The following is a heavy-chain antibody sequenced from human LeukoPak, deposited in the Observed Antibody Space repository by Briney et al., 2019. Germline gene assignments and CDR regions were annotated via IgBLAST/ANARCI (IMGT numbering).Heavy chain of an antibody. CDR1: GGSFSGYY. CDR3: AKGSRGYSGYGYFDY. D-gene: IGHD5-12*01. CDR2: INHSGST. Sequence: SETLSLTCAVYGGSFSGYYWSWIRQPPGKGLEWIGEINHSGSTNYNPSLKSRVTISVDTSKNQFSLKLSSVTAADTAVYYCAKGSRGYSGYGYFDYWGQGTLVTVSS. V-gene: IGHV4-34*01. J-gene: IGHJ4*02.